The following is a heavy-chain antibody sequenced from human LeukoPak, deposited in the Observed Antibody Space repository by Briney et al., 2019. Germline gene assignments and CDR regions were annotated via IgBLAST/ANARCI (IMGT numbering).Heavy chain of an antibody. J-gene: IGHJ6*03. CDR3: ARGHMVRGVINYYYYMDV. CDR2: INPSGGST. CDR1: GYTFTSYY. Sequence: ASVKVSCKASGYTFTSYYMHWVRQAPGQGLEWMGIINPSGGSTSYAQKFQGRVTMTRDMSTSTVYMELSSLRSEDTAVYYCARGHMVRGVINYYYYMDVWGKGTTVTISS. D-gene: IGHD3-10*01. V-gene: IGHV1-46*01.